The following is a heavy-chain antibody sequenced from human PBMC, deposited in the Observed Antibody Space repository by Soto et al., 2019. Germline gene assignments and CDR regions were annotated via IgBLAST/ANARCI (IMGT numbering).Heavy chain of an antibody. D-gene: IGHD1-1*01. V-gene: IGHV1-69*02. CDR1: GGSFNSYA. J-gene: IGHJ4*02. CDR3: ATAFQLQAY. Sequence: QVQLVQSGAEVKKPGSSVKVSCKASGGSFNSYAIGWVRQAPGQGLEWMGRIIPVLGLTNYAEKFQGRFTITADTADKSTTVAYMELTSLRSEDTALYYCATAFQLQAYWGQGTLVTVSS. CDR2: IIPVLGLT.